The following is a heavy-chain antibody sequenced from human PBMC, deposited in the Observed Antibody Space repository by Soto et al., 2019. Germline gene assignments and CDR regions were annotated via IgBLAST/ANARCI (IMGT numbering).Heavy chain of an antibody. Sequence: WSLRLSCAASVFTFSSYGMHWVRQAPGKGLEWVAVIWYDGSNKYYADSVKGRFTISRDNSKNTLYLQMNSLRAEDTAVYYCARDNYYDILAGYYTALYYYYYGMDVWGQGTTVTVSS. CDR1: VFTFSSYG. D-gene: IGHD3-9*01. J-gene: IGHJ6*02. CDR3: ARDNYYDILAGYYTALYYYYYGMDV. V-gene: IGHV3-33*01. CDR2: IWYDGSNK.